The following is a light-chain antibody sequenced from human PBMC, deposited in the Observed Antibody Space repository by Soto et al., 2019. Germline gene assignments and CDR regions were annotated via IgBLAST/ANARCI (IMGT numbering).Light chain of an antibody. CDR3: HSCYSSHPT. Sequence: DIQMTQSPSSLSDSVGDRVTITCRASQSISNYLNWYQHKPWKAPNLLIYAASTLQSRVPARFSGSRSGTEFTLTISHLQPEALASYCCHSCYSSHPTFGQGTKLEIK. J-gene: IGKJ2*01. CDR2: AAS. V-gene: IGKV1-39*01. CDR1: QSISNY.